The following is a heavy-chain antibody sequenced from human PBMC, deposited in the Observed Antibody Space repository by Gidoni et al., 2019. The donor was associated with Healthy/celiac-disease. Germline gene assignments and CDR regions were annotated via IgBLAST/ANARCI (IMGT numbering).Heavy chain of an antibody. J-gene: IGHJ6*02. CDR1: GGSISSSSYY. D-gene: IGHD1-26*01. CDR3: ARHIPSGSYYYYYGMDV. CDR2: IYYSGST. Sequence: QLQLQESGPGLVKPSETLSLNCTVSGGSISSSSYYWGWIRQPPGKGLEWIGSIYYSGSTYYNPSLKSRVTISVDTSKNQFSLKLSSVTAADTAVYYCARHIPSGSYYYYYGMDVWGQGTTVTVSS. V-gene: IGHV4-39*01.